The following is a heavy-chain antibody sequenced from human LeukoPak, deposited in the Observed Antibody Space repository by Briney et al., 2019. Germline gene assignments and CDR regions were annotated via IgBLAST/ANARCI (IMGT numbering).Heavy chain of an antibody. J-gene: IGHJ6*03. CDR2: IGTAGDT. D-gene: IGHD3-10*01. V-gene: IGHV3-13*01. CDR1: GFTFSSYD. CDR3: ARGGSPYYYYYMDV. Sequence: GGSLRLSCAASGFTFSSYDMHWVRQATGKGLEWVSAIGTAGDTYYPGSVKGRFTISRENAKNSSYLQMNSLRAGDTAVYYCARGGSPYYYYYMDVWGKGTTVTVSS.